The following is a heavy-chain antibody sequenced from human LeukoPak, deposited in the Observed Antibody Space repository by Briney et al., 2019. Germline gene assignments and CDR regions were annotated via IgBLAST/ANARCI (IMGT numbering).Heavy chain of an antibody. CDR1: GFTFSSYG. J-gene: IGHJ4*02. Sequence: GGSLRLSCAASGFTFSSYGMHWVRQAPGKGLEWVAVIWYDGSNKYYADSVKGRFTISRDNSKNTLYLQMSSLRAEDTAVYYCARDKAAGGGDYFDYWGQGTLVTVSS. V-gene: IGHV3-33*01. CDR2: IWYDGSNK. D-gene: IGHD6-13*01. CDR3: ARDKAAGGGDYFDY.